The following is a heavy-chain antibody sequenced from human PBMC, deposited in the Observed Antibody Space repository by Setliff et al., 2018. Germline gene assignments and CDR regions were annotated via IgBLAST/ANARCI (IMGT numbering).Heavy chain of an antibody. V-gene: IGHV4-38-2*02. CDR3: AKHRSYFDY. J-gene: IGHJ4*02. CDR1: GYSISNDYF. Sequence: SETLSLTCTVSGYSISNDYFWGWIRQPPGKGLEWIGSIYHSGSTSYYPSLKSRVTISVDTSKNQFSLNLSSVTAADRAVYYCAKHRSYFDYWGQGTLVTVST. CDR2: IYHSGST.